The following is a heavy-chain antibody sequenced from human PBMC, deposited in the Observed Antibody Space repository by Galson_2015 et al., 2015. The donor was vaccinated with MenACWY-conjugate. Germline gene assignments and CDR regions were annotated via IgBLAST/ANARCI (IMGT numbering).Heavy chain of an antibody. J-gene: IGHJ4*02. Sequence: SLRLSCAASGFTFSNYAMTWVRQAPGKGLEWVSTISASGGVTNYADSVKGRFTISRGNYDKTLYLQMNNLRAEDTAVYYCAKDLGARESSYGPYEDWGQGPLFTVSS. V-gene: IGHV3-23*01. CDR2: ISASGGVT. D-gene: IGHD5-18*01. CDR1: GFTFSNYA. CDR3: AKDLGARESSYGPYED.